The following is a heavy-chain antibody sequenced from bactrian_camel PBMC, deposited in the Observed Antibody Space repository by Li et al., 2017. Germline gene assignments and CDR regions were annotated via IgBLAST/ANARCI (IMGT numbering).Heavy chain of an antibody. Sequence: HVQLVESGGDLVQPGGSLRLSCAASGFTFSTYWMYWVRQAPGKGLEWVSGIDAGGGTTYYADSVKGRFTIARSNTKNTVYLRLNSLKTEDTAMYYCTKDRSSAPDIVAVTAADYWGQGTQVTVS. J-gene: IGHJ4*01. CDR2: IDAGGGTT. D-gene: IGHD2*01. V-gene: IGHV3S1*01. CDR3: TKDRSSAPDIVAVTAADY. CDR1: GFTFSTYW.